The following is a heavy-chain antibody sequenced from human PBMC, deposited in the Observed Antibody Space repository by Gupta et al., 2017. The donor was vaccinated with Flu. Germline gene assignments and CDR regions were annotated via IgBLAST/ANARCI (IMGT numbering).Heavy chain of an antibody. J-gene: IGHJ6*03. CDR2: ISDSGST. Sequence: VSGGSISTYYWTWIRQPPGKGLEWIGFISDSGSTNYNPSLKSRVTISVDTSKNQFSLKLSSVTAADTAVYYCARVSIFEYYYYMDVWGKGTTVTVSS. CDR3: ARVSIFEYYYYMDV. CDR1: GGSISTYY. V-gene: IGHV4-59*01. D-gene: IGHD3-3*01.